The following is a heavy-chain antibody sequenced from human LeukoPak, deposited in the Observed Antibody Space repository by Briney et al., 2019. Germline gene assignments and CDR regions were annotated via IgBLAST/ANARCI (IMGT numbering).Heavy chain of an antibody. Sequence: PSETLSLTCTVSGGSISSSSYYWSWVRQAPGKGLEWVSGINWNGGSTGYADSVKGRFTISRDNAKNSLYLQMNSLRAENTALYYCARDDSLLYGPMDVWGKGTTVTVSS. J-gene: IGHJ6*03. D-gene: IGHD2-2*02. CDR1: GGSISSSSYY. V-gene: IGHV3-20*04. CDR3: ARDDSLLYGPMDV. CDR2: INWNGGST.